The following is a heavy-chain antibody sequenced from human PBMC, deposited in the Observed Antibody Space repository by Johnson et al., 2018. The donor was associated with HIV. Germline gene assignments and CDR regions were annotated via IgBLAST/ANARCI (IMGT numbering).Heavy chain of an antibody. CDR1: GFTFSNAW. V-gene: IGHV3-66*01. D-gene: IGHD3-10*01. CDR2: IYSGFTT. Sequence: VQLVESGGGLVKPGGSLRLSCAASGFTFSNAWMSWVRQAPGKGLEWVSIIYSGFTTYYVDAVKGRFTISRDNSKNTLYLQMNSLRAEDTAVYYCARDIMRAGSYYDAFDIWGQGTMVTVSS. J-gene: IGHJ3*02. CDR3: ARDIMRAGSYYDAFDI.